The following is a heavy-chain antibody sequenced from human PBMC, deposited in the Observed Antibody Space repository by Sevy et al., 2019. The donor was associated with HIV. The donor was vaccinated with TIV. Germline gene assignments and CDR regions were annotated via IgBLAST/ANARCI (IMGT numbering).Heavy chain of an antibody. J-gene: IGHJ4*02. Sequence: GGSLRLSCGSSGFNCGSCAMNGGRQAPGKGLEGVSAVSGGGGTTYYADSGRGRLTNSRDNSKNPVNLQKNSLRDGDTAVNYCGKDGIGYNRIPDYWGQGILVTVSS. V-gene: IGHV3-23*01. CDR1: GFNCGSCA. CDR2: VSGGGGTT. D-gene: IGHD6-13*01. CDR3: GKDGIGYNRIPDY.